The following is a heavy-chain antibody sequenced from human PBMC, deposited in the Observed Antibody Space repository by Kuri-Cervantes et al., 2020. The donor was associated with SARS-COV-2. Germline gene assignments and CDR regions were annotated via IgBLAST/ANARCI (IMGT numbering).Heavy chain of an antibody. CDR2: IKQDGSET. V-gene: IGHV3-7*01. CDR3: ARDLDPRPTDAFDI. Sequence: GGSLRLSCSASGFTFSTYWMSWVRQAPGKGLEWVASIKQDGSETYYVDSVKGRFTVSRDNAKNSLYLQMNSLRAVDTAVYYCARDLDPRPTDAFDIWGQGTRVTVSS. J-gene: IGHJ3*02. CDR1: GFTFSTYW.